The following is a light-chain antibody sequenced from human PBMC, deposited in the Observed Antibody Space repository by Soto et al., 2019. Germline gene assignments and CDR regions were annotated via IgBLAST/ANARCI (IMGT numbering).Light chain of an antibody. Sequence: EIQGSLSPSSVSATVGDRVTMTCLASQGIMNYLAWYQQKPGEIPKLLIYAASTVESGIPPRCSGSGSGTDFTLTIIYLQPEDVVTYCCQRYYNAPFTFGGGTKVDIK. CDR2: AAS. CDR3: QRYYNAPFT. CDR1: QGIMNY. V-gene: IGKV1-27*01. J-gene: IGKJ4*01.